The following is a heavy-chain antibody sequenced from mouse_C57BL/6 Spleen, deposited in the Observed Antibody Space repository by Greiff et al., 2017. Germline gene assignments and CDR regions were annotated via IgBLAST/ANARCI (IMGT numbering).Heavy chain of an antibody. Sequence: QVQLQQSGAELVRPGASVKLSCKASGYTFTDYYINWVKQRPGQGLEWIAWFYPGSGNTYYNEKFKGKATLTAEKSSSTAYMQLSSLTSEDSAVYFCARDYDGSSYLRDWGQGTTLTVSS. CDR1: GYTFTDYY. CDR3: ARDYDGSSYLRD. V-gene: IGHV1-76*01. CDR2: FYPGSGNT. J-gene: IGHJ2*01. D-gene: IGHD1-1*01.